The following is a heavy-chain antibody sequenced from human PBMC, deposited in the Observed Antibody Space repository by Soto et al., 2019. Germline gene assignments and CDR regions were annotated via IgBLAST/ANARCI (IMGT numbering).Heavy chain of an antibody. CDR1: GGTFSSYA. CDR3: ARLIGTNLPQAFDY. J-gene: IGHJ4*02. CDR2: IIPIFGTA. D-gene: IGHD2-21*01. Sequence: GASVKVSCKASGGTFSSYAISWVRQAPGQGLEWMGGIIPIFGTANYAQKFQGRVTITADESTSTAYMELSSLSSEDTAVYYCARLIGTNLPQAFDYWGQGTLVTVSS. V-gene: IGHV1-69*13.